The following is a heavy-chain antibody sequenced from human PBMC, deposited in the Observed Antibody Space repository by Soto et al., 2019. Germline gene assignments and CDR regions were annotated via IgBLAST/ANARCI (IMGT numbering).Heavy chain of an antibody. J-gene: IGHJ4*02. CDR2: ISSSSSYI. CDR1: GFTFSSYS. Sequence: GGSLRLCCAASGFTFSSYSMNWVRQAPGKGLEWASSISSSSSYIYYADSVKGRFTISRDNAKNSLYLQMNSLRAEDTAVYYWAKLPLPAAGFDYWGQRTLVTVSS. D-gene: IGHD6-13*01. V-gene: IGHV3-21*01. CDR3: AKLPLPAAGFDY.